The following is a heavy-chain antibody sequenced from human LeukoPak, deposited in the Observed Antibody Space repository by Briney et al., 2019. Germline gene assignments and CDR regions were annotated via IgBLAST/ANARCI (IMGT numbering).Heavy chain of an antibody. D-gene: IGHD4-17*01. CDR3: ARGQFYGDYAY. V-gene: IGHV1-69*13. Sequence: ASVKVSCKASGGTFSSYAISWVRQAPGQGLEWMGGIIPIFGTANYAQKFQGRVTITADESTSAAYMELSSLRSEDTAVYYCARGQFYGDYAYWGQGTLVTVSS. CDR2: IIPIFGTA. J-gene: IGHJ4*02. CDR1: GGTFSSYA.